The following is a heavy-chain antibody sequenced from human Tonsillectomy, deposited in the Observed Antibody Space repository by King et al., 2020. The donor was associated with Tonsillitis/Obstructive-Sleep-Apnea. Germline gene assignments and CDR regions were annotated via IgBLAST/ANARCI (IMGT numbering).Heavy chain of an antibody. Sequence: VQLVESGGGLVQPGGSLRLSCAASGFTFRSYAMSWVRQAPGKGLEWVAAISGCGGNTNYADSVKGRFTISRDNSKNTLYLQMNSLRAEDTAVYYCARKLGGYYYYGMDVWGQGTTVTVSS. D-gene: IGHD3-16*01. CDR2: ISGCGGNT. CDR1: GFTFRSYA. CDR3: ARKLGGYYYYGMDV. V-gene: IGHV3-23*04. J-gene: IGHJ6*02.